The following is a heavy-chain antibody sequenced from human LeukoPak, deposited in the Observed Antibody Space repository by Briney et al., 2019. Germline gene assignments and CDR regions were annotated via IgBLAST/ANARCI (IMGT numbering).Heavy chain of an antibody. CDR1: GFSFSSYS. Sequence: GGSLRLSCAASGFSFSSYSMNWVRQAPGKGLEWVSSISGSSSFIYYADSVKGRFTISRDNAKNSLYLQMNSLRAEDTAVYYCARVVATTHDAFDIWGQGTMVTVSS. J-gene: IGHJ3*02. D-gene: IGHD5-12*01. V-gene: IGHV3-21*01. CDR3: ARVVATTHDAFDI. CDR2: ISGSSSFI.